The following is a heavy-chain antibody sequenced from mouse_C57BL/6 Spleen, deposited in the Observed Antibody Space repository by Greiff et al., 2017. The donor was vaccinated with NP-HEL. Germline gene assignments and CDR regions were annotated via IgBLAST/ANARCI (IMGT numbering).Heavy chain of an antibody. V-gene: IGHV1-80*01. CDR2: IYPGDGDT. CDR1: GYAFSSYW. Sequence: LQESGAELVKPGASVKISCKASGYAFSSYWMNWVKQRPGKGLEWIGQIYPGDGDTNYNGKFKGKATLTADKSSSTAYMQLSSLTSEDSAVYFCARRSPPEWAMDYWGQGTSVTVSS. CDR3: ARRSPPEWAMDY. J-gene: IGHJ4*01.